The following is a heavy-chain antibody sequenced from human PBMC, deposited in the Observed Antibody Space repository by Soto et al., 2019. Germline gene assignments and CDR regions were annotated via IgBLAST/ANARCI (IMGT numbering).Heavy chain of an antibody. Sequence: ASVKVSCKASGYTFTGYYMHWVRQAPGQGLEWMGWINPNSGGTNYAQKFQGWVTMTRDTSISTAYMELSRLRSDDTAVYYCARDRERRSSTSWKPISREYYYYGMDVWGQGTTVTVSS. V-gene: IGHV1-2*04. D-gene: IGHD2-2*01. CDR1: GYTFTGYY. CDR2: INPNSGGT. J-gene: IGHJ6*02. CDR3: ARDRERRSSTSWKPISREYYYYGMDV.